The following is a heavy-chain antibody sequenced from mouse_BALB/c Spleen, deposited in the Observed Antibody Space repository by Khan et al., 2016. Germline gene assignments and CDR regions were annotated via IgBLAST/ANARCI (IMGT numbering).Heavy chain of an antibody. J-gene: IGHJ1*01. V-gene: IGHV9-1*02. CDR1: GYTFTNSG. CDR2: INTYTGEP. D-gene: IGHD2-2*01. CDR3: ARGAMVTTGWYFDV. Sequence: QIQLVQSGPELKKPGETVKISCKASGYTFTNSGRNGVKQAPGKGLKWVGWINTYTGEPTYXDDFKGRFAFSLETSASTAYLQINNLKNEDMTTYFCARGAMVTTGWYFDVWGAGTTVTVSS.